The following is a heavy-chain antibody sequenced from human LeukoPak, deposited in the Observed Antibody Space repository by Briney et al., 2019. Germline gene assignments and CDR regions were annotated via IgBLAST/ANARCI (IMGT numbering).Heavy chain of an antibody. V-gene: IGHV1-69*13. CDR3: ARGGNYYDSSGYYGG. CDR2: IIPIFGTA. Sequence: EASVKVSCKASGGTFSSYAISWVRQAPGQGLEWMGGIIPIFGTANYAQKFQGRVTITADGSTSTAYMELSSLRPEDTAVYYCARGGNYYDSSGYYGGWGQGTLVTVSS. CDR1: GGTFSSYA. J-gene: IGHJ4*02. D-gene: IGHD3-22*01.